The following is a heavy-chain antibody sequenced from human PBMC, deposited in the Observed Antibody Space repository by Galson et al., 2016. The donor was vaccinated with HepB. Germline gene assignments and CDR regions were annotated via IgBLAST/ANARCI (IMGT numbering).Heavy chain of an antibody. CDR1: GSSISNYY. CDR2: IHSSGST. CDR3: ARHSSYYGNFDY. Sequence: ETLSLTCTVSGSSISNYYWSWIRQPPGKGLEWIAYIHSSGSTNYDPSLKSRVTISVDTSKNQFSLQLNSVTAADTAVYSCARHSSYYGNFDYWGQGTLVTVSS. J-gene: IGHJ4*02. V-gene: IGHV4-59*13. D-gene: IGHD2-15*01.